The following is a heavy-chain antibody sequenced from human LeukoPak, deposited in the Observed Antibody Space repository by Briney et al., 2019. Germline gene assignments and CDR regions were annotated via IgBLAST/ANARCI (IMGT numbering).Heavy chain of an antibody. V-gene: IGHV4-59*01. D-gene: IGHD2-2*01. CDR3: ARDARPPQGYCSSTSCLNWFDP. CDR2: IYYSGST. J-gene: IGHJ5*02. CDR1: GGSISNYY. Sequence: KPSETLSLTCTVSGGSISNYYWSWIRQPPGKGLEWIGYIYYSGSTNYNPSLKSRVTISVDTSKNQFSLKLSSVTAADTAVYYCARDARPPQGYCSSTSCLNWFDPWGQGTLVTVSS.